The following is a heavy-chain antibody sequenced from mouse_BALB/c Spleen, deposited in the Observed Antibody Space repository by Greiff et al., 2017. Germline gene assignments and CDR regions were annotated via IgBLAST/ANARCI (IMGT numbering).Heavy chain of an antibody. D-gene: IGHD1-1*01. V-gene: IGHV7-3*02. CDR2: IRNKANGYTT. Sequence: EVQGVESGGGLVQPGGSLRLSCATSGFTFTDYYMSWVRQPPGKALEWLGFIRNKANGYTTEYSASVKGRFTISRDNSQSILYLQMNTLRAEDSATYYCARDWYYSSSYDYAMDYWGQGTSVTVSS. CDR1: GFTFTDYY. J-gene: IGHJ4*01. CDR3: ARDWYYSSSYDYAMDY.